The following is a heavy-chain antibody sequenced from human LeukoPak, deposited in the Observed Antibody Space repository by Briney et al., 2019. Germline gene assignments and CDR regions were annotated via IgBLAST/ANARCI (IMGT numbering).Heavy chain of an antibody. V-gene: IGHV1-69*02. CDR1: GGTFSRYT. Sequence: SVNVSCKASGGTFSRYTINWVRQAPGQGLEWMGRIIPIFAITDFAQKFRGRVTITADKSTSTAYMELTSLSPEDTAVYYCARWASSCTSGSCPFYFDFWGQGALVAVSS. CDR2: IIPIFAIT. J-gene: IGHJ4*02. D-gene: IGHD2-15*01. CDR3: ARWASSCTSGSCPFYFDF.